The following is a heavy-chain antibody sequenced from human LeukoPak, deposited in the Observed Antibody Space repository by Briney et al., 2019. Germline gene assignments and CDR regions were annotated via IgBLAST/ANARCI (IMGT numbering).Heavy chain of an antibody. CDR3: ARSSGSYRPFDS. CDR1: GFSFSSYA. CDR2: ITSSSNYI. D-gene: IGHD3-22*01. V-gene: IGHV3-21*01. Sequence: PGGSLRLSCAASGFSFSSYALNWVRQAPGKGLEWVSSITSSSNYIYYADSLKGRFTISRDNSKNSQYLQMTSLRAEDTAVYYCARSSGSYRPFDSWGQGILVTVSS. J-gene: IGHJ5*01.